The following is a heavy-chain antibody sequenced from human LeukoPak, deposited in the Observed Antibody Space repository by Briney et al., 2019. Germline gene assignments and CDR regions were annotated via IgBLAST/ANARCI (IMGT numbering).Heavy chain of an antibody. CDR3: ARYCGAASCYSGFDY. Sequence: GGSLRLSCAASGFTFSSYAMSWVRQAPGKGLEWVSGISGSGVSTYYADSVKGRFTISRDNSKNTLYLQMNSLGGEDTALYYCARYCGAASCYSGFDYWGQGTLVTVAS. J-gene: IGHJ4*02. CDR1: GFTFSSYA. V-gene: IGHV3-23*01. D-gene: IGHD2-15*01. CDR2: ISGSGVST.